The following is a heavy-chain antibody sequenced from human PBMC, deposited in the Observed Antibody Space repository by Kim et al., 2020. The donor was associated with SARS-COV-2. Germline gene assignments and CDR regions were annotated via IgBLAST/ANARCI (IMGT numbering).Heavy chain of an antibody. V-gene: IGHV4-59*08. Sequence: SETLSLTCTVSGASLSNYYWSWIRQPPGKGLEWVAYIDYSGSAHYNPSLRSRVTMSVGTSKNQFSLKVTSVTAADTAVYYCTRRFYGRIDYWGQGTLVTVSS. D-gene: IGHD3-16*01. J-gene: IGHJ4*02. CDR3: TRRFYGRIDY. CDR1: GASLSNYY. CDR2: IDYSGSA.